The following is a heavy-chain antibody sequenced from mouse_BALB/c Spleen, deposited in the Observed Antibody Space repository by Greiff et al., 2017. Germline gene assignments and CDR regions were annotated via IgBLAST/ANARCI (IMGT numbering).Heavy chain of an antibody. D-gene: IGHD2-14*01. Sequence: QVQLQQSGAELVRPGTSVKVSCKASGYAFTNYLIEWVKQRPGQGLEWIGVINPGSGGTNYNEKFKGKATLTADKSSSTAYMQLSSLTSDDSAVYFCARKGRRFAYWGQGTLVTVSA. CDR2: INPGSGGT. J-gene: IGHJ3*01. V-gene: IGHV1-54*01. CDR1: GYAFTNYL. CDR3: ARKGRRFAY.